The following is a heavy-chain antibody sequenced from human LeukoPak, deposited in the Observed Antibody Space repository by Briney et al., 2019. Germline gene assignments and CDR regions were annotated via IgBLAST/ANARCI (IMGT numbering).Heavy chain of an antibody. V-gene: IGHV4-59*01. J-gene: IGHJ3*02. Sequence: WETLSLTCTVSGGSISSYYWSWIRQPPGKGLEWIGYIYYSGSTNYNPSLKSRVTISVDTSKNQFSLKLSSVTAADTAVYYCASFYVWGTRKDAFNIWGQGTMVTVSS. D-gene: IGHD3-16*01. CDR1: GGSISSYY. CDR2: IYYSGST. CDR3: ASFYVWGTRKDAFNI.